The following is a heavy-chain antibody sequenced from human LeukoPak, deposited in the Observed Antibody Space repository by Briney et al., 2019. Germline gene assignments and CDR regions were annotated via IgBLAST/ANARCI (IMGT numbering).Heavy chain of an antibody. D-gene: IGHD2-15*01. CDR2: INPNSGGT. CDR1: GYTFTGYY. V-gene: IGHV1-2*04. CDR3: AREGDIVQGFDY. J-gene: IGHJ4*02. Sequence: GASVKVSCKASGYTFTGYYMHCVRQAPGQGLEWMGWINPNSGGTNYAQKFQGWVTMTRDTSISTAYMELSRLRSDDTAVYYCAREGDIVQGFDYWGQGTLVTVSS.